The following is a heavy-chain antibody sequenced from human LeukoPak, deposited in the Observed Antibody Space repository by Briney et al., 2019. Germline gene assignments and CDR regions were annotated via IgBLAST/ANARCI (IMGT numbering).Heavy chain of an antibody. V-gene: IGHV4-59*01. Sequence: SETLSLTCTVSGGSISSYYWSWIRQPPGKGLEWIGYIYYSGSTNYNPSLKSRVTISVDTSKNQFSLKLSSVTAADTAVYYCARGSGYDANWFDPWGQGTLVTVSS. CDR1: GGSISSYY. CDR3: ARGSGYDANWFDP. J-gene: IGHJ5*02. D-gene: IGHD5-12*01. CDR2: IYYSGST.